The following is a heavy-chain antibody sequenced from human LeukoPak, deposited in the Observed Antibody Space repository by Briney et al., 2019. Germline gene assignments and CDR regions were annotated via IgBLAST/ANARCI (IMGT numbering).Heavy chain of an antibody. V-gene: IGHV4-59*01. CDR3: ARVRTRGAYDY. CDR1: GGSISSYY. D-gene: IGHD4/OR15-4a*01. Sequence: SETLSLTCTVSGGSISSYYWSWIRQPPGKGLEWIGYIYYSGSTNYNPSLKSRVTISVDTSKNQFSLKLSSVTAADTAVYYCARVRTRGAYDYWGQGTLVTVSS. J-gene: IGHJ4*02. CDR2: IYYSGST.